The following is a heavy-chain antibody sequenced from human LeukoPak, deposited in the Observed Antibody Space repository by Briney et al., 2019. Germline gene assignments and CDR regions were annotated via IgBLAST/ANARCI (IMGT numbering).Heavy chain of an antibody. Sequence: GGSLRLSCAASGFTFSSYAMHWVRQAPGKGLEWVAVISYDGSNKYYADSVKGRFTISRDNSKNTLYLQMNSLRAEDTAVYYCAKRRGATTGSSYFDYWGQGTLVTVSS. CDR3: AKRRGATTGSSYFDY. J-gene: IGHJ4*02. D-gene: IGHD1-26*01. CDR1: GFTFSSYA. CDR2: ISYDGSNK. V-gene: IGHV3-30*04.